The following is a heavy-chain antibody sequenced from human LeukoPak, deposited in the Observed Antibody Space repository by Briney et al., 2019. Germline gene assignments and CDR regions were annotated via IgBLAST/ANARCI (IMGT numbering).Heavy chain of an antibody. J-gene: IGHJ4*02. CDR2: ISGSGGST. Sequence: GGSLRLSCAASGFTLSSYAMSWVRPAPGKGLEWVSAISGSGGSTYYADSVKGRFTISRDNSKNTLYLQMNSLRAEDTAVYYCAIPGGVTMVRGVTNPFDYWGQGTLATVSS. D-gene: IGHD3-10*01. V-gene: IGHV3-23*01. CDR1: GFTLSSYA. CDR3: AIPGGVTMVRGVTNPFDY.